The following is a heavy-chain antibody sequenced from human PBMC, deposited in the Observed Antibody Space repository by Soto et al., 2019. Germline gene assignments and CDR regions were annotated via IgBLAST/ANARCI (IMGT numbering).Heavy chain of an antibody. CDR1: GFTFSSYS. D-gene: IGHD3-16*01. Sequence: EVQLVESGGGLVKPGGSLRLSCAASGFTFSSYSMNWVRQAPGKGLEWVSSISSSSSYIYYADSVKGLFTISRDNAKNSLYLQMNSLRAEDTAVYYCARCITFGGVIASSNWYFDLWGRGTLVTVSS. CDR2: ISSSSSYI. J-gene: IGHJ2*01. CDR3: ARCITFGGVIASSNWYFDL. V-gene: IGHV3-21*01.